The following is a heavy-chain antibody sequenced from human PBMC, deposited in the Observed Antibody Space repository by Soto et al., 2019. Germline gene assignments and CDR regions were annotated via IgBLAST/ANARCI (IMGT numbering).Heavy chain of an antibody. Sequence: SETLSLTCTVSGGSISSYYWSWIRQPPGKGLEWIGYIYYSGSTNYNPSLKSRVTISVDTSKNQFSLKLSSVTAADTAVYYCARAPLGIAVAGTDYYGMDVWGQGTTVTVSS. D-gene: IGHD6-19*01. V-gene: IGHV4-59*08. CDR1: GGSISSYY. CDR3: ARAPLGIAVAGTDYYGMDV. CDR2: IYYSGST. J-gene: IGHJ6*02.